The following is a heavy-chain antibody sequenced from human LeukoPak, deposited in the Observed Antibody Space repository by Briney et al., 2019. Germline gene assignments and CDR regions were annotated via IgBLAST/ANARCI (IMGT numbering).Heavy chain of an antibody. V-gene: IGHV3-23*01. D-gene: IGHD7-27*01. CDR2: ISRGGVIT. J-gene: IGHJ4*02. CDR3: VSRAGSPWGPFDD. Sequence: GGSLRLSCAASGFTFSDYAINWVRQAPGKGVEWVSSISRGGVITYYADSVKGRFTISRDNSNNTLCLHMNSLRAEDTAVYYCVSRAGSPWGPFDDWGQGTLVTVSS. CDR1: GFTFSDYA.